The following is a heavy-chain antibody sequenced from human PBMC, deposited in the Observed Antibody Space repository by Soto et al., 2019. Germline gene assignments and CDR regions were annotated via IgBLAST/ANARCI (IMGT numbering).Heavy chain of an antibody. CDR3: ARGVMEGAFKGGRRSSYWFRDL. J-gene: IGHJ2*01. V-gene: IGHV4-34*01. D-gene: IGHD3-16*01. CDR2: INPSKGA. CDR1: GESVSDSY. Sequence: QAHLQQWGAGLVRPSETLSLTCAVYGESVSDSYWSWIRRSPGRGLEWLGEINPSKGATYNPSLTSRGSISLDTCTRHLSLKLFAVTAADTAVYYCARGVMEGAFKGGRRSSYWFRDLWGRGTLVAVSS.